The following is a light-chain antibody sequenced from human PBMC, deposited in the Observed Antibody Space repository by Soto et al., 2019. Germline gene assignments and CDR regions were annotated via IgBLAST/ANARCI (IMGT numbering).Light chain of an antibody. CDR2: AAS. CDR1: QSISNH. Sequence: IQMTQSPSSLSASVEDSVIITCQASQSISNHLNWYQQKPGKAPKLLIFAASSLQSGVPSRFSGSRSGPDFTLTISSLQPEDFATYYCQQSYSTPRTFGQGTKVDI. V-gene: IGKV1-39*01. CDR3: QQSYSTPRT. J-gene: IGKJ1*01.